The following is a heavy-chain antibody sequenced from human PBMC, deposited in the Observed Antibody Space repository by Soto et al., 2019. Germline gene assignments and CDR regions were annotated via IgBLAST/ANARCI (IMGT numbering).Heavy chain of an antibody. D-gene: IGHD4-17*01. CDR3: AKRNYPETTVKTFDS. CDR2: IYPGDSDT. CDR1: GYSFTSYW. Sequence: GESLKISCKGSGYSFTSYWIGWVRQMPGKGLEWMGIIYPGDSDTRYSPSFQGQVTISADKSISTAYLQMNTLKAEDTAVYYCAKRNYPETTVKTFDSWGQGTLVTVSS. V-gene: IGHV5-51*01. J-gene: IGHJ4*02.